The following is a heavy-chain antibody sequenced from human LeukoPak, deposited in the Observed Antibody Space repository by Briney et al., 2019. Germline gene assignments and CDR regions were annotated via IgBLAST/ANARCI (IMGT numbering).Heavy chain of an antibody. D-gene: IGHD3-16*01. CDR2: MSYRGST. J-gene: IGHJ5*02. Sequence: SETLSLTCTVSGGSISSYSWNWIRQPPGRGLEWIGYMSYRGSTNFNPSLRSRVTMSLDTSKNRFSLKLSSVTAADTAVYYCARGDNNDSKWFDPWGQGTLVTVSS. CDR3: ARGDNNDSKWFDP. CDR1: GGSISSYS. V-gene: IGHV4-59*12.